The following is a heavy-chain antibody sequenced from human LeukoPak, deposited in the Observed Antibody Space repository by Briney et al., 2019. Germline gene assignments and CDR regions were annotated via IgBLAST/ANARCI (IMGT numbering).Heavy chain of an antibody. CDR1: GGSISSGGYY. D-gene: IGHD6-19*01. V-gene: IGHV4-31*03. Sequence: SQTLSLTCTVSGGSISSGGYYWSWIRQHPGKGLEWIGYIYYSGSTYYNPSLKSRVTISVDTSKNQFSLKLSSVAAADTAVYYCARGYSSGWYQNWFDPWGQGTLVTVSS. J-gene: IGHJ5*02. CDR2: IYYSGST. CDR3: ARGYSSGWYQNWFDP.